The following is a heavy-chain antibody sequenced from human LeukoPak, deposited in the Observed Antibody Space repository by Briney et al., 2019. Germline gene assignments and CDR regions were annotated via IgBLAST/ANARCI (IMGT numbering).Heavy chain of an antibody. Sequence: GGSLRLSCAASGFTFDDYAMHWVRQAPGKGLEWVSGISWNSGSIGYADSVKGRFTISRDNAKNSLYLQMNSLRAEDTALYYCAKDIGWELRASAFDIWGQGTMVTVSS. CDR2: ISWNSGSI. D-gene: IGHD1-26*01. J-gene: IGHJ3*02. CDR3: AKDIGWELRASAFDI. V-gene: IGHV3-9*01. CDR1: GFTFDDYA.